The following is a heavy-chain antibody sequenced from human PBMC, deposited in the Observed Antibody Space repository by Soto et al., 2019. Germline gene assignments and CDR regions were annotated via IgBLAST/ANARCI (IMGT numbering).Heavy chain of an antibody. CDR2: FDPEDGET. V-gene: IGHV1-24*01. D-gene: IGHD6-13*01. CDR3: ARDGYSSSWPDHCWFAP. Sequence: ASVKVSCKVSGYTLTELSMHWVRQALGKGLEWMGGFDPEDGETIYAQKFQGRVTISVDKSKNQFSLRLSSVTAADTAVYYCARDGYSSSWPDHCWFAPWGQGTLVTVSS. CDR1: GYTLTELS. J-gene: IGHJ5*02.